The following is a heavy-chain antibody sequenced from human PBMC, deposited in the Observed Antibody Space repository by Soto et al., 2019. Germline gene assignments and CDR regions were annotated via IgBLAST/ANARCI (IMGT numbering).Heavy chain of an antibody. CDR2: INHSGST. V-gene: IGHV4-34*01. Sequence: SETLSLTCGVYGGSFSGYYWSWIRQPPGKGLEWIGEINHSGSTNYNPSLKSRVTISVDTSKNQFSLKLSSVTAADTAVYYCARGRGRIKYFQHWGQGTLVTVYS. CDR3: ARGRGRIKYFQH. CDR1: GGSFSGYY. J-gene: IGHJ1*01. D-gene: IGHD3-3*02.